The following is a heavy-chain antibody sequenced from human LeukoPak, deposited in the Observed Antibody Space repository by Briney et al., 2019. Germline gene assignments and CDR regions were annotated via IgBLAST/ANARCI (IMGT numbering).Heavy chain of an antibody. V-gene: IGHV1-69*06. Sequence: SVKVSCKASGGTFSSYAISWVRRAPGQGLEWMGGIIPIFGTANYAQKFQGRVTITADKSTSTAYMELSSLRSEDTAVYYCARGRGFWSGSYYYYYMDVWGKGTTVTVSS. CDR2: IIPIFGTA. CDR1: GGTFSSYA. CDR3: ARGRGFWSGSYYYYYMDV. D-gene: IGHD3-3*01. J-gene: IGHJ6*03.